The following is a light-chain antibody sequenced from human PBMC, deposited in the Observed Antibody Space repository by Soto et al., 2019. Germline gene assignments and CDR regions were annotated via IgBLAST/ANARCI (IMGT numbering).Light chain of an antibody. CDR1: QSVSSSY. J-gene: IGKJ1*01. CDR3: QQYGSSPTWT. Sequence: VLTQSPGTQSLSPVERATLSCRASQSVSSSYLAWYQQKPGQAPRLLIYGASSRATGIPDRFSGSGSGTDFTLTISRLEPEDFAVYYCQQYGSSPTWTFGQGTKVDIK. V-gene: IGKV3-20*01. CDR2: GAS.